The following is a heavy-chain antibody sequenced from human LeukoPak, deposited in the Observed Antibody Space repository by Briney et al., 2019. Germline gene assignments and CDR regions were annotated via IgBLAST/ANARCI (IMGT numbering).Heavy chain of an antibody. J-gene: IGHJ4*02. CDR1: GGSISRFY. Sequence: PSETLSLTCTVSGGSISRFYWSWVRQPPGKGLEWFGYIFYNGNTKYNPSLKSRATMSVDTSKNLLSLKLNSVTAADTAVYFCARAVGITMIGGYFDYWGQGTLVTVSS. V-gene: IGHV4-59*01. CDR3: ARAVGITMIGGYFDY. D-gene: IGHD3-22*01. CDR2: IFYNGNT.